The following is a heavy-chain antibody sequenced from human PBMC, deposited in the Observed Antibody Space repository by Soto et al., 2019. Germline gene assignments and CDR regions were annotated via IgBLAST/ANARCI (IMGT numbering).Heavy chain of an antibody. CDR3: AHGARVSGIYLSWFDP. CDR2: IYWDDDK. CDR1: GFSLSTSGVG. D-gene: IGHD3-10*01. V-gene: IGHV2-5*02. J-gene: IGHJ5*02. Sequence: QITLKESGPTLVKPTQTLTLTCTFSGFSLSTSGVGVGRIRQPPGKALEWLALIYWDDDKRYSPSLKTRLTITKDTSKTQVVLTMTNMDPVDTATYYCAHGARVSGIYLSWFDPWGQGTLVTVSS.